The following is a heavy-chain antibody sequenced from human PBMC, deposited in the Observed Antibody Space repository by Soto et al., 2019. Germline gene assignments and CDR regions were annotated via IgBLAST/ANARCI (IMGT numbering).Heavy chain of an antibody. CDR1: GDSISSYY. Sequence: LSLTCTVSGDSISSYYWSWIRQPPGKGLEWIGYIYYSGSTNYNPSLKSRVTISVDTSKNQFSLNLRSVTAADTAVYYCAGSNIAPAGFYYYGMDVWGRGTTVTVSS. J-gene: IGHJ6*02. D-gene: IGHD6-13*01. CDR2: IYYSGST. V-gene: IGHV4-59*01. CDR3: AGSNIAPAGFYYYGMDV.